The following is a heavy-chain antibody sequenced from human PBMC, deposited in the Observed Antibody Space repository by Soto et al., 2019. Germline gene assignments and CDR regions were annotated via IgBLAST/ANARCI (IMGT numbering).Heavy chain of an antibody. CDR3: AKDMLDEGSGPNDY. CDR1: GFTFDDYA. CDR2: ISWNSGSI. D-gene: IGHD3-10*01. J-gene: IGHJ4*02. V-gene: IGHV3-9*01. Sequence: ESGGGLVQPGRSLRLSCAASGFTFDDYAMHWVRQAPGKGLEWVSGISWNSGSIGYADSVKGRFTISRDNAKNSLYLQMNSLRAEDTALYYCAKDMLDEGSGPNDYWGQGTLVTVSS.